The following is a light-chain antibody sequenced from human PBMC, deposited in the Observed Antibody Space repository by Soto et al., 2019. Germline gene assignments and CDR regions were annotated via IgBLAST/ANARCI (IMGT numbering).Light chain of an antibody. CDR1: QYVSNRY. J-gene: IGKJ3*01. CDR3: QQYGSPFT. V-gene: IGKV3-20*01. CDR2: GAS. Sequence: EIVLTQSPGTLSLSPGESATLSCRASQYVSNRYLAWYQHKRGQPPRLLIYGASSRAAGIPDRFSGSGAGTDFTLTISRLEPEDFAVYYCQQYGSPFTFGPGTKVDIK.